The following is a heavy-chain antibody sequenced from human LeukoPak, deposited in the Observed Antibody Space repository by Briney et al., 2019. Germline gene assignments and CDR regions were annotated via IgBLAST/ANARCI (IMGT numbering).Heavy chain of an antibody. CDR3: TTSTMVRGVIRDY. CDR2: IKSKTDGGTT. D-gene: IGHD3-10*01. Sequence: GGSLRLSCAASGFTFSNAWMSWVRQAPGKGLEWVGRIKSKTDGGTTDYAAPVKGRFTISRDDSKNTLYLQMNSLKTEDTAVYYCTTSTMVRGVIRDYWGQGTLVTVSS. CDR1: GFTFSNAW. V-gene: IGHV3-15*01. J-gene: IGHJ4*02.